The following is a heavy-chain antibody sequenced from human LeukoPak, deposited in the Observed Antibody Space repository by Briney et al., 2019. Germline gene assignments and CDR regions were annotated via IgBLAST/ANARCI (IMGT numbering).Heavy chain of an antibody. V-gene: IGHV3-48*03. CDR3: ARVTYDYVWGSYRTPFDY. CDR1: GFTFSSYE. CDR2: ISSSGSTI. J-gene: IGHJ4*02. Sequence: PGGSLSLSCGAAGFTFSSYEMNWVRQAPGKGLEWVSYISSSGSTIYYADSVKGRFTISRDNAKNSLYLQMNSLRAEDTAVYYCARVTYDYVWGSYRTPFDYWGQGTLVTVSS. D-gene: IGHD3-16*02.